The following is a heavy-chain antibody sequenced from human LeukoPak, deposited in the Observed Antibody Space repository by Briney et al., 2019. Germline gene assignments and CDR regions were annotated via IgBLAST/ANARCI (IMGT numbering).Heavy chain of an antibody. CDR3: ARASSSWYVDY. V-gene: IGHV4-39*01. CDR2: INYGGNT. Sequence: SETLSLTCTVSGGSISSSAYHWGWIRQPPGKGLEWIGTINYGGNTYYNLSLKSRVIIFLDTSKNQFSLKLSSVTAADTAVYYCARASSSWYVDYWGQGTLVTVSS. D-gene: IGHD6-13*01. CDR1: GGSISSSAYH. J-gene: IGHJ4*02.